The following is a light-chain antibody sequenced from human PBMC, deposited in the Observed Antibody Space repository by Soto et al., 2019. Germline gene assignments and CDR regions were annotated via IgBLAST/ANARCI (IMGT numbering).Light chain of an antibody. CDR3: LQHNGFLPA. CDR1: QDIRTD. J-gene: IGKJ2*01. V-gene: IGKV1-17*02. CDR2: AAS. Sequence: DIQMTQSPSSLSASVGDRVTISCRASQDIRTDLAWYQQKPGRAPKRLISAASSLQSGVPSRFSGSGSGTEFTLTINNLQPEDFATYYCLQHNGFLPAFGQGTKLEIK.